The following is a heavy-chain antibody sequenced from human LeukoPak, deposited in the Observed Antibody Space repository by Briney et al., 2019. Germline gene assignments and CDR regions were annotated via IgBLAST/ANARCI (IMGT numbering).Heavy chain of an antibody. CDR2: INPSGGST. CDR3: ARDRDGYNGY. J-gene: IGHJ4*02. V-gene: IGHV1-46*01. D-gene: IGHD5-24*01. CDR1: GYTFTSYY. Sequence: ASVKVSCTASGYTFTSYYMHWVRQAPGQGLEWMGIINPSGGSTSYAQKLQGRVTMTTDTSTSTAYMELRSLRSDDTAVYYCARDRDGYNGYWGQGTLVTVSS.